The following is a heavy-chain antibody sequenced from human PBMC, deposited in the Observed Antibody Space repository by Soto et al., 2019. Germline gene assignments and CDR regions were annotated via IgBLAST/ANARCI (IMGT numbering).Heavy chain of an antibody. J-gene: IGHJ4*02. CDR2: IYYSGST. Sequence: PPGAPSPPPPVPGGSLRSSSFYWGWGRPPPGKGLEWIGSIYYSGSTYYNPSLKSRVTISVDTSKNQFSLKLSSVTAADTAVYYCARLNTIFGVVNSFDYWGQGTLVTVSS. D-gene: IGHD3-3*01. V-gene: IGHV4-39*01. CDR3: ARLNTIFGVVNSFDY. CDR1: GGSLRSSSFY.